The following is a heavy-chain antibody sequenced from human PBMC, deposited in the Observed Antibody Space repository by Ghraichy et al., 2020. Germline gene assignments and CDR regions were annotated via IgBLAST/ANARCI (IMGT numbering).Heavy chain of an antibody. CDR2: IYYSGGA. J-gene: IGHJ6*02. Sequence: SETPSLTCTVSGGSINNYYWSWIRQPPGKGLEWIGFIYYSGGANYNPSLKSRATISVDASMTQFSLRLSSVTAADTAGYYCARDRAVFGPGGMDVGGQGTTAPVSS. CDR3: ARDRAVFGPGGMDV. V-gene: IGHV4-59*01. D-gene: IGHD3-16*01. CDR1: GGSINNYY.